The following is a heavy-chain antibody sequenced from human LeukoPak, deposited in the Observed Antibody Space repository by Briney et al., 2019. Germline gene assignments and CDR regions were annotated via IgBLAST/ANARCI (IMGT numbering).Heavy chain of an antibody. Sequence: PSETLSLTCTVSGGSISSYYWSWIRQPPGKGLEWIGYIYYSGSTNYNPSLKSRVTISVDTSKNQFSLKLSSVTAADTAVYYCATGHIVVVTAIIYGMDVWGQGTTVTVSS. V-gene: IGHV4-59*01. CDR3: ATGHIVVVTAIIYGMDV. D-gene: IGHD2-21*02. CDR2: IYYSGST. J-gene: IGHJ6*02. CDR1: GGSISSYY.